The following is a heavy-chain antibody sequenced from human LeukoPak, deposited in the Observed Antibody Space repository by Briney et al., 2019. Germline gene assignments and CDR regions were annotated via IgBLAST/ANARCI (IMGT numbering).Heavy chain of an antibody. D-gene: IGHD3-22*01. Sequence: GASVKVSCKASGGTFSSYAISWVRQAPGQGLEWMGGIIPIFGTASYAQKFQGRVTITADESTSTAYMELSSLRSEDTAVYYCARDYNYYDSSGYYVSRAFDIWGQGTMVTVSS. J-gene: IGHJ3*02. CDR1: GGTFSSYA. V-gene: IGHV1-69*13. CDR2: IIPIFGTA. CDR3: ARDYNYYDSSGYYVSRAFDI.